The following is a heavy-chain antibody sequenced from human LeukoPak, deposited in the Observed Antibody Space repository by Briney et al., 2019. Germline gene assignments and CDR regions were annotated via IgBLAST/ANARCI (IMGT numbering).Heavy chain of an antibody. J-gene: IGHJ4*02. CDR2: MSTNSGNT. V-gene: IGHV1-8*01. CDR1: GHTFTSYD. Sequence: ASVKVSCKASGHTFTSYDINWVRQATGQGLELMGWMSTNSGNTGYAQKFQGRVTMTRNTSTSTAYMELSSLRSEDTALYYCARTHRKQWLANYSDYRGQGTLVTVSS. D-gene: IGHD6-19*01. CDR3: ARTHRKQWLANYSDY.